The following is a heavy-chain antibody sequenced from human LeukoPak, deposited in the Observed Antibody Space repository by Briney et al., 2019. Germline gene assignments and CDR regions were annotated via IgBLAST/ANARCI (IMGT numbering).Heavy chain of an antibody. J-gene: IGHJ6*04. CDR1: RYSFTSYW. D-gene: IGHD6-13*01. Sequence: GESLKISCKGSRYSFTSYWISWVRQMPGKGLEWMGRIDPSDSYTNYSPSFQGHVTISADKSISTAYLQWSSLKASDTAMYYCARRWKQQLVPSGMDVWGKGTTVTVSS. V-gene: IGHV5-10-1*01. CDR3: ARRWKQQLVPSGMDV. CDR2: IDPSDSYT.